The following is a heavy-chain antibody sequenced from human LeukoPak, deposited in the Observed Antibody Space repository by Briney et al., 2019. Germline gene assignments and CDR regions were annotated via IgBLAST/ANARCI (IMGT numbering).Heavy chain of an antibody. CDR3: AKGSGSYNYYYYGMDV. V-gene: IGHV3-7*01. D-gene: IGHD3-10*01. Sequence: GRSLRLSCAASGFIFSSYWMSWVRQAPGKGLEWVANIKQDGSEKYYVDSVKGRFTISRDNAKNSLYLQMNSLRAEDTAVYYCAKGSGSYNYYYYGMDVWGQGTTVTVSS. J-gene: IGHJ6*02. CDR2: IKQDGSEK. CDR1: GFIFSSYW.